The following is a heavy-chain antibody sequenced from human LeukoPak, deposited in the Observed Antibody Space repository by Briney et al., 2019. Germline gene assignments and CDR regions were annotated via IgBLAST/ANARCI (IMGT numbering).Heavy chain of an antibody. V-gene: IGHV1-69*04. Sequence: VASVKVSCKASGGTFSSYAISWERQAPGQGLEWMGRIIPILGIANYAQKFQGRVTITADKSTSTAYMELSSLRSEDTAVYYCATDGYSYGYGENWGQGTLVTVSS. D-gene: IGHD5-18*01. CDR2: IIPILGIA. CDR1: GGTFSSYA. CDR3: ATDGYSYGYGEN. J-gene: IGHJ4*02.